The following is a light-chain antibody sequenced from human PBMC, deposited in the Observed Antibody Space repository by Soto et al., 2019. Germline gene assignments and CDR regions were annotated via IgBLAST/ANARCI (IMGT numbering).Light chain of an antibody. CDR1: QDVSRS. J-gene: IGKJ1*01. CDR2: AAS. CDR3: QQYNVYPWT. V-gene: IGKV1-9*01. Sequence: DTQLTQSPSFLSASVGDRVTIACRASQDVSRSVGWYQQKPGTAPKLLISAASTLNSGVPSRFSGSGSGTEVSLTIRSLQPDDFATYYCQQYNVYPWTLGQGTKVDIK.